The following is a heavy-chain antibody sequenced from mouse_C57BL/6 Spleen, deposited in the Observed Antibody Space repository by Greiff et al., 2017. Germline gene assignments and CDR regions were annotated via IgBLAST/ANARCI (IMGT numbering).Heavy chain of an antibody. V-gene: IGHV1-42*01. J-gene: IGHJ1*03. Sequence: EVQLQQSGPELVKPGASVKISCKASGYSFTGYYMNWVKQSPEKSLEWIGEINPSTGGTTYNQKFKAKATLTVDKSSSTAYMQLKSLTSEDSEVYYCARRGGYTRYCDVWGTGTTVTVSS. CDR2: INPSTGGT. D-gene: IGHD2-2*01. CDR1: GYSFTGYY. CDR3: ARRGGYTRYCDV.